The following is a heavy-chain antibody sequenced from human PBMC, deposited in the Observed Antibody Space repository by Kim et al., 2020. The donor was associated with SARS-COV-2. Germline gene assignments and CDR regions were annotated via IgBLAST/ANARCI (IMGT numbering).Heavy chain of an antibody. CDR3: ARARGGYCSSTSCPKMFFDY. CDR2: INHSGST. CDR1: GGSFSGYY. D-gene: IGHD2-2*01. Sequence: SETLSLTCAVYGGSFSGYYWSWIRQPPGKGLEWIGEINHSGSTNYNPSLKSRVTISVDTSKNQFSLKLSSVTAADTAVYYCARARGGYCSSTSCPKMFFDYWGQGTLVTVSS. V-gene: IGHV4-34*01. J-gene: IGHJ4*02.